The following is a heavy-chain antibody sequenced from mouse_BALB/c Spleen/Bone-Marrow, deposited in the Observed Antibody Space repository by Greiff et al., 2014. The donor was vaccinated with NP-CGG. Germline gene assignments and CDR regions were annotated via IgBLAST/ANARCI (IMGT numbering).Heavy chain of an antibody. Sequence: VQLQESGPGLVAPSQSLSITCTVSGFSLTSYGVHWVRQPPGKGPEWLGVIWAGGSTNYNSALMSRLSISKDSSKSQVFLKMNRLQTDDTAMYYCASPIYYDYPLFAYWGQGTLVTVSA. CDR1: GFSLTSYG. J-gene: IGHJ3*01. D-gene: IGHD2-4*01. CDR3: ASPIYYDYPLFAY. CDR2: IWAGGST. V-gene: IGHV2-9*02.